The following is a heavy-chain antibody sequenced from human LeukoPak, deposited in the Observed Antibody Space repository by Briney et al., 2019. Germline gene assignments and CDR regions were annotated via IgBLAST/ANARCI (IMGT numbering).Heavy chain of an antibody. CDR3: ARVAGSLDY. V-gene: IGHV3-48*04. Sequence: GGPLRLSCAASGFTFSSYGMHWVRQAPGKGLEWVSYISSSSSTIYYADSVKGRFTISRDNAKNSLYLQMNSLRAEDTAVYYCARVAGSLDYWGQGTLVTVSS. J-gene: IGHJ4*02. CDR2: ISSSSSTI. D-gene: IGHD3-10*01. CDR1: GFTFSSYG.